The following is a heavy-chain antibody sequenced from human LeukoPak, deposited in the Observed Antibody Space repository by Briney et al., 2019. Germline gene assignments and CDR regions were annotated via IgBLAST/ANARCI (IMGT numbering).Heavy chain of an antibody. CDR1: GGSFSCYS. CDR3: ARGGDCSGYYLQDAFDI. V-gene: IGHV4-34*01. Sequence: SETLSLTCAVYGGSFSCYSWSWIRQPPGKGLEWIGEINHSGSTNYNPSLKSRVTMLVDMSKNQFSLKLSSVTAADTAVYYCARGGDCSGYYLQDAFDIWGQGTMVTVSS. D-gene: IGHD3-22*01. J-gene: IGHJ3*02. CDR2: INHSGST.